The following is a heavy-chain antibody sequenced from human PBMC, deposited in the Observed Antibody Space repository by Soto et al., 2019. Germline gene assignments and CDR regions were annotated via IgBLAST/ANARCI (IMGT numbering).Heavy chain of an antibody. J-gene: IGHJ4*02. CDR3: ARWSEIQLWFTFDY. CDR2: IYYSGST. D-gene: IGHD5-18*01. V-gene: IGHV4-31*03. Sequence: QVQLQESGPGLVKPSQTLSLTCTVSGGSISSGGYYWSWIRQHPGKGLEWIGHIYYSGSTYYNPSLKSRVTISVDTSKNQFSLKLSSVTAADTAVYYCARWSEIQLWFTFDYWGQGTLVTVSS. CDR1: GGSISSGGYY.